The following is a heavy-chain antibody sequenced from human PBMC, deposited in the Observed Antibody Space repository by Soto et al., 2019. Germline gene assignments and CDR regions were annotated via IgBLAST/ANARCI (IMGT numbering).Heavy chain of an antibody. J-gene: IGHJ5*02. Sequence: SETLSLTCTVSGGSISSYYWSWIRQPPGKGLEWIGYIYYSGSTNYNPSLKSRVTISVDTSKNQFSLKLSSVTAADTAVYYCARADYDFWSGYPYLFAPWGQGTLVTVSS. CDR3: ARADYDFWSGYPYLFAP. V-gene: IGHV4-59*01. CDR1: GGSISSYY. CDR2: IYYSGST. D-gene: IGHD3-3*01.